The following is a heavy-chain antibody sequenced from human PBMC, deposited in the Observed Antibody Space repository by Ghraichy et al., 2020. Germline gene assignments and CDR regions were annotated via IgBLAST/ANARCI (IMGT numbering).Heavy chain of an antibody. CDR1: GFTFGAYS. J-gene: IGHJ6*02. D-gene: IGHD4-23*01. CDR3: ARGSTVVRFYYYDGMDV. V-gene: IGHV3-48*02. CDR2: ITSSSSFI. Sequence: LSLTCVGSGFTFGAYSMNWVRQSPGKRLEWVSYITSSSSFISYADSVKGRFTISRDNAQNSLSLQMNSLTEEDTAVYYCARGSTVVRFYYYDGMDVWGQGTTVTVSS.